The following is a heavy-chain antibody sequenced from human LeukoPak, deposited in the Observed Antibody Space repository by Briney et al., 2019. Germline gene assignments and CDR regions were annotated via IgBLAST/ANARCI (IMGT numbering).Heavy chain of an antibody. Sequence: ASVKVSCKASGGTFSSYAISWVRQAPGQGLEWMGGIIPIFGTANYAQKFQGRVTITADESTSTAYMELSSLRSEDTAVYYCARDHGGRYYYYYMDVWGKGTTVTVSS. CDR3: ARDHGGRYYYYYMDV. CDR1: GGTFSSYA. V-gene: IGHV1-69*13. CDR2: IIPIFGTA. J-gene: IGHJ6*03. D-gene: IGHD5-24*01.